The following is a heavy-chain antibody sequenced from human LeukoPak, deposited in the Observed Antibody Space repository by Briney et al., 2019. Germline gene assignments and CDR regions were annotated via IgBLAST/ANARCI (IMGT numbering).Heavy chain of an antibody. Sequence: GGSLRLSCAGSGFPFSIYGMKWVRQAPGKGLEWVSGISPGGGPTYYADSVKGRFTISRDDSKNTLHLQMNNLRAEDTAVYYCAKDGAWLRFDDWGQGILVTVSS. J-gene: IGHJ4*02. V-gene: IGHV3-23*01. D-gene: IGHD5-12*01. CDR3: AKDGAWLRFDD. CDR1: GFPFSIYG. CDR2: ISPGGGPT.